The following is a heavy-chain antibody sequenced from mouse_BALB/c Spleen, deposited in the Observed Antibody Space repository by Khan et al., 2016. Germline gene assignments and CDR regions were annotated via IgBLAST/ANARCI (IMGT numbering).Heavy chain of an antibody. CDR3: ARDNTTADWYFDV. Sequence: QVQLKESGPGLVAPSQSLSITCTVSGFSLTNYGVHWVRQPPGKGLEWLGVIWAGGSTDYDSALMSRLSINKDNSKSQVFLKVNSLQTDDTAIYYSARDNTTADWYFDVWGAGTTVTVSS. J-gene: IGHJ1*01. D-gene: IGHD1-2*01. V-gene: IGHV2-9*02. CDR2: IWAGGST. CDR1: GFSLTNYG.